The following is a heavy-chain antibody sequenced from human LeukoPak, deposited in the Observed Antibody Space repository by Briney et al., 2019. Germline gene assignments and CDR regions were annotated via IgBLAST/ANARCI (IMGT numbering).Heavy chain of an antibody. D-gene: IGHD3-22*01. V-gene: IGHV1-69*04. CDR2: IIPILGIA. J-gene: IGHJ4*02. CDR1: GGTFSSYA. CDR3: ARDWRDYYDSSGFDY. Sequence: SVKASCKASGGTFSSYAISWVRQAPGQGLEWMGRIIPILGIANYAQKFPSRVTITADKSTSTAYMELSSLRSEDTAVYYCARDWRDYYDSSGFDYWGQGTLVTVSS.